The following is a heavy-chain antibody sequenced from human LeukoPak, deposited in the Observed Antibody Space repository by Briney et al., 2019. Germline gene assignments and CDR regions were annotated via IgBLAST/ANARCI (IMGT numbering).Heavy chain of an antibody. J-gene: IGHJ3*02. CDR2: IYHIGST. CDR1: GGSISSTNW. Sequence: SETLSLTCAVSGGSISSTNWWNWVRQPPGKGLEWIGEIYHIGSTNYNPSLKSRVTISVDKSKNQFSLKLRSVTAADTAVYYCARSCRILDIVATIRARLGGNGFDIWGQGTMVTVSS. D-gene: IGHD5-12*01. V-gene: IGHV4-4*02. CDR3: ARSCRILDIVATIRARLGGNGFDI.